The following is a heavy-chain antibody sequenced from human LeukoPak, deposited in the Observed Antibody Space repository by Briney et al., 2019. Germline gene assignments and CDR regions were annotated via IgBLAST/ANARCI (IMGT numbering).Heavy chain of an antibody. D-gene: IGHD3-9*01. CDR2: INPNSGGT. V-gene: IGHV1-2*04. CDR3: AIGRNFDWLFPFDY. Sequence: ASVKVSCKASGYTFTGYYMHWVRQAPGQGLEWMGWINPNSGGTNYAQKFQGWVTMTRDTSISIAYMELSRLRSDDTAVYYCAIGRNFDWLFPFDYWGQGTLVTVSS. CDR1: GYTFTGYY. J-gene: IGHJ4*02.